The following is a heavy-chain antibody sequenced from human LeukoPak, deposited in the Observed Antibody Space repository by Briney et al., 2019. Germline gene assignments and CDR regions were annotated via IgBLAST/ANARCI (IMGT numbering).Heavy chain of an antibody. CDR3: AREASGGYFDY. CDR1: GYTFTGYY. CDR2: INANHGGA. V-gene: IGHV1-2*02. J-gene: IGHJ4*02. D-gene: IGHD4-23*01. Sequence: ASVKVSCKASGYTFTGYYLHWVRQAPGQGLEWMGWINANHGGANYAQQFQGRVTMTRDTSISTAYMELSRLRSDDAAVYYCAREASGGYFDYWGQGTLVTVSS.